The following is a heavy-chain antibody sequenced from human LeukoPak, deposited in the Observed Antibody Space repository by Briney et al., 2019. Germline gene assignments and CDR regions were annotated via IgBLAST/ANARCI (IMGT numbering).Heavy chain of an antibody. CDR2: INPNSGGT. J-gene: IGHJ6*02. Sequence: AASVKVSCKASGYTFTGYYMHWVRQAPGQGLEWMGWINPNSGGTNYAQKFQGRVTMTRDTSISTAYMELRSLRSDDTAVYYCARDHLRYFDWPPRGLGYYYYGMDVWGQGTTVTVSS. D-gene: IGHD3-9*01. CDR3: ARDHLRYFDWPPRGLGYYYYGMDV. V-gene: IGHV1-2*02. CDR1: GYTFTGYY.